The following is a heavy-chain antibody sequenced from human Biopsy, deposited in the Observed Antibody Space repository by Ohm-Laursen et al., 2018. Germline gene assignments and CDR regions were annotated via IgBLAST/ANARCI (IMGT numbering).Heavy chain of an antibody. CDR1: GGSISSDY. V-gene: IGHV4-59*01. D-gene: IGHD2/OR15-2a*01. Sequence: SETLSLTCTVSGGSISSDYWSWIRQTPGKGLEWIGYIYYSGSTNYNPSLKSRVTMSVDTSKNQFSLRLNSVTAADTAVYYCARATNSTGWPYYYFYGMDVWGQGTTVTVSS. J-gene: IGHJ6*02. CDR2: IYYSGST. CDR3: ARATNSTGWPYYYFYGMDV.